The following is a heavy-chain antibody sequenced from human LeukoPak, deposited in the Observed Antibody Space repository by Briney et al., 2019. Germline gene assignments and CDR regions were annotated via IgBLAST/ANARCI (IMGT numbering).Heavy chain of an antibody. V-gene: IGHV1-8*03. CDR1: GYTFTSYY. CDR3: ARELVYCGGDCAHYFDY. J-gene: IGHJ4*02. Sequence: GASVKVSCKASGYTFTSYYINWVRQAPGQGLEWMGCMNPHRGNTGYAQKSQHRTTITRNTSISTAYMELSCLRSEDTAVYYCARELVYCGGDCAHYFDYWGQGTLVTVSS. CDR2: MNPHRGNT. D-gene: IGHD2-21*02.